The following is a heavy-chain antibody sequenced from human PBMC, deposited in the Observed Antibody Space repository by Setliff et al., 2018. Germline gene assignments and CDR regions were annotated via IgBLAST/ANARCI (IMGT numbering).Heavy chain of an antibody. Sequence: SETLSLTCTVSGGSVSPYFWSWIRQPPGKGLEWIGYIYHNGNTNFNPSLKSRVNMSVDTSNNQFVLNLKAVTAADTAVYYCARQSGSGSSPYFDFWGQGTLVTVSS. CDR2: IYHNGNT. CDR3: ARQSGSGSSPYFDF. J-gene: IGHJ4*02. D-gene: IGHD3-10*01. CDR1: GGSVSPYF. V-gene: IGHV4-59*02.